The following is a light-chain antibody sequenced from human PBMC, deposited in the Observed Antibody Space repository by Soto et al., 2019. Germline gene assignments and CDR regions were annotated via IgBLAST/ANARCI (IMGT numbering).Light chain of an antibody. V-gene: IGLV1-44*01. CDR2: RNN. J-gene: IGLJ1*01. CDR1: RCNIGSNT. CDR3: ASWDERLXGYV. Sequence: PPSASATPGKRVTISCSGSRCNIGSNTVKFYQQLPGTAPKLLIYRNNQRPSGVPDRFSGSKSGTSASLAISGLQYEDEDDDNCASWDERLXGYVVGSATKVXV.